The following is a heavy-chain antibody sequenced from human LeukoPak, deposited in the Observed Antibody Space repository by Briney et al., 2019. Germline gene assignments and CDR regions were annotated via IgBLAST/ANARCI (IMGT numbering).Heavy chain of an antibody. J-gene: IGHJ5*02. D-gene: IGHD1-26*01. CDR1: GGSISSTSYY. Sequence: PSETLSLTCTVSGGSISSTSYYWGWIRQPPGKGLEWIGTIYYSGITYYNPSLKSRVTISVDTSKNQFSLKLSSVTAADTAVYYCARGRSGSYLNWFDPWGQGTLVTVSS. V-gene: IGHV4-39*01. CDR3: ARGRSGSYLNWFDP. CDR2: IYYSGIT.